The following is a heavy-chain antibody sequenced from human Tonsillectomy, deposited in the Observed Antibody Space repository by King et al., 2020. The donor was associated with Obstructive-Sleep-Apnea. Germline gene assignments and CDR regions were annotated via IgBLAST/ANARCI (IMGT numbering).Heavy chain of an antibody. D-gene: IGHD3-10*01. CDR3: AKGTGVTMVRGVGYDAFDI. J-gene: IGHJ3*02. Sequence: VQLVESGGGLVQPGGSLRLSCAASGFTFSSYAMSWVRQAPGKGLEWVSAISGSGGSTYYADSVKGRFTISRDNSKNTLYLQMNSLRAEDTAVYYCAKGTGVTMVRGVGYDAFDIWGQGTMSPSLQ. CDR1: GFTFSSYA. V-gene: IGHV3-23*04. CDR2: ISGSGGST.